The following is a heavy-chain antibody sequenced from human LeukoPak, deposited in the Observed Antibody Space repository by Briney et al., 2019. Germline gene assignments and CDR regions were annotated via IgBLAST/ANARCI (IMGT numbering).Heavy chain of an antibody. Sequence: SGGSLRLSCAASGFTFSGYAMDWVRQAPGKGLEWVSAISGSGGSTYYADSVKGRFTISRDNSKNTLYLQMNSLRAEDTAVYYCAKVAYYYDSSGYYLSGPFDYWGQGTLVTVSS. CDR3: AKVAYYYDSSGYYLSGPFDY. CDR2: ISGSGGST. V-gene: IGHV3-23*01. CDR1: GFTFSGYA. D-gene: IGHD3-22*01. J-gene: IGHJ4*02.